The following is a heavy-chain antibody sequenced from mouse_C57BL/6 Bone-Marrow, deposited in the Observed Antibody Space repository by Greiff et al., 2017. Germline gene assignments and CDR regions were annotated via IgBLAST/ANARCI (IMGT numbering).Heavy chain of an antibody. V-gene: IGHV5-16*01. D-gene: IGHD1-1*01. CDR2: INYDGSST. J-gene: IGHJ3*01. CDR1: GFTFSDYY. Sequence: EVKLVDSEGGLVQPGSSMKLSCTASGFTFSDYYMAWVRQVPEKGLEWVANINYDGSSTYYLDSLKSRFIISRDNAQNILYLQMSSLKSEDTATYYCARGPYYYGSTWFAYWGQGSLVAVSA. CDR3: ARGPYYYGSTWFAY.